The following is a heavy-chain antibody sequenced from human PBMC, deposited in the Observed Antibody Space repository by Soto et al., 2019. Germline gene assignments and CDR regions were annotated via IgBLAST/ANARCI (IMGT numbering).Heavy chain of an antibody. V-gene: IGHV3-33*01. Sequence: QVQLVESGGGVVQPGRSLRLSCAASGFTFSSYGMHWVRQAPGKGLEWVAVIWYDGSNKYYADSVKGRFTISRDNSKNPLYLQMNSLGAEDKAVYFCARDPYTRAVTTIHGMDVWGQGTTVTVSS. J-gene: IGHJ6*02. D-gene: IGHD4-17*01. CDR1: GFTFSSYG. CDR3: ARDPYTRAVTTIHGMDV. CDR2: IWYDGSNK.